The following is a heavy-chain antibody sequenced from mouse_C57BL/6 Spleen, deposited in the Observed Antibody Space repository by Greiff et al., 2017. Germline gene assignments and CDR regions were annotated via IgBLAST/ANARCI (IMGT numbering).Heavy chain of an antibody. V-gene: IGHV1-50*01. D-gene: IGHD1-1*01. CDR3: ARLGRVFDY. CDR2: NDPSDSYT. CDR1: GYTFTSYW. J-gene: IGHJ2*01. Sequence: QVHVKQPGAELVKPGASVKLSCKASGYTFTSYWMQWVKQRPGQGLEWIGENDPSDSYTNYNQKFKGKATLTVDTSSSTAYMQLSSLTSEDSAVYYCARLGRVFDYWGQGTTLTVSS.